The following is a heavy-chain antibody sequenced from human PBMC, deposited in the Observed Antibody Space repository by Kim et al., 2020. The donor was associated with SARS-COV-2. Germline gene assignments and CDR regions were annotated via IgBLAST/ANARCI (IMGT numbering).Heavy chain of an antibody. CDR2: ISAYNGNT. V-gene: IGHV1-18*01. D-gene: IGHD3-22*01. Sequence: ASVKVSCKASGYTFTSYGISWVRQAPGQGLEWMGWISAYNGNTNYAQKLQGRVTMTTDTSTNTAYMELRSLRSDDTAVYYCARVPIFRGVVVISPFDYWGQGTLVTVSS. CDR1: GYTFTSYG. CDR3: ARVPIFRGVVVISPFDY. J-gene: IGHJ4*02.